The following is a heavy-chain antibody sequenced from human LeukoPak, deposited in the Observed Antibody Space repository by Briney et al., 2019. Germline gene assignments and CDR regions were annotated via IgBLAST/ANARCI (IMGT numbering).Heavy chain of an antibody. J-gene: IGHJ4*02. CDR3: AKSSSGYCSGGSCYSSH. V-gene: IGHV3-23*01. CDR2: ISGSGGST. Sequence: GGSLRLSCAASGFTFSSYAMCWVRQAPGKGLEWVSAISGSGGSTYYADSVKGRFTISRDNSKNTLYLQMNSLRAEDTAVYYCAKSSSGYCSGGSCYSSHWGQGTLVTVSS. CDR1: GFTFSSYA. D-gene: IGHD2-15*01.